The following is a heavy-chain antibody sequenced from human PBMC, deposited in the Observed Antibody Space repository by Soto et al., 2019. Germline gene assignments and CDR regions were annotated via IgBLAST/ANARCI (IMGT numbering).Heavy chain of an antibody. J-gene: IGHJ3*02. D-gene: IGHD3-22*01. CDR3: ARRQDYYDSSGYYNDAFDI. CDR1: GGSMSSSSYY. CDR2: VYHSGSS. Sequence: QLQLQESGPGLVKPAETLSLICSVSGGSMSSSSYYWGWIRQPPGKGLEWIGNVYHSGSSYYNPSLKSRLTISVHPSKNQFSLTLNSVIAADTAVYYCARRQDYYDSSGYYNDAFDIWGQGTEVTVSS. V-gene: IGHV4-39*01.